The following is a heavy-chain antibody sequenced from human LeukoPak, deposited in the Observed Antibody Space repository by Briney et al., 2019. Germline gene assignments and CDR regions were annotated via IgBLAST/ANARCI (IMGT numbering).Heavy chain of an antibody. V-gene: IGHV4-39*01. CDR1: GGSISSSSYY. D-gene: IGHD3-10*01. J-gene: IGHJ4*02. CDR3: ARRRWDYYGSGPPDY. CDR2: IYYSGST. Sequence: PSGTLSLTCAVSGGSISSSSYYWGWIRQPPGKGLEWIGSIYYSGSTYYNPSLKSRVTISVDTSKNQFSLKLSSVTAADTAVYYCARRRWDYYGSGPPDYWGQGTLVTVSS.